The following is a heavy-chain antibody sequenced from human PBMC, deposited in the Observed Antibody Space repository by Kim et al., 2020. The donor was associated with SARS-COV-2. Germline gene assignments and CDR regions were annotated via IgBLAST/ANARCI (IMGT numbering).Heavy chain of an antibody. CDR2: IDPSDSYT. J-gene: IGHJ6*02. CDR1: GYSFTSYW. Sequence: GESLKISCKGSGYSFTSYWISWVRQMPGKGLEWMGRIDPSDSYTNYSPSFQGHVTISADKSISTAYLQWSSLKASDTAMYYCARLPRLEWLSDYYYGMAVWRQGTTLTF. CDR3: ARLPRLEWLSDYYYGMAV. D-gene: IGHD3-3*01. V-gene: IGHV5-10-1*01.